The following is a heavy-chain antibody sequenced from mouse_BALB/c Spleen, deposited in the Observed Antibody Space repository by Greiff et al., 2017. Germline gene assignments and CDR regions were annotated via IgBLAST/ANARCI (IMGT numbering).Heavy chain of an antibody. J-gene: IGHJ2*01. D-gene: IGHD2-3*01. V-gene: IGHV1-54*01. Sequence: QVQLKQSGAELVRPGTSVKVSCKASGYAFTNYLIEWVKQRPGQGLEWIGVINPGSGGTNYNEKFKGKATLTADKSSSTAYMQLSSLTSDDSAVYFCAREDDGYKDYWGQGTTLTVSS. CDR3: AREDDGYKDY. CDR1: GYAFTNYL. CDR2: INPGSGGT.